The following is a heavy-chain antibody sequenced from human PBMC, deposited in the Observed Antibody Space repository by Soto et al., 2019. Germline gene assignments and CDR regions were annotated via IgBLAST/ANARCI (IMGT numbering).Heavy chain of an antibody. J-gene: IGHJ4*02. Sequence: SETLSLTCTVSGGSMSGYYWTWLRQPPGKGLEWIGYVYYNGVTNYNPSLKGRVTVAVGTSKNQFSLKLNSVTAADTAIYFCAKYRRTDAEGYTFDYWGQGALVTVSS. V-gene: IGHV4-59*01. CDR2: VYYNGVT. CDR1: GGSMSGYY. D-gene: IGHD2-15*01. CDR3: AKYRRTDAEGYTFDY.